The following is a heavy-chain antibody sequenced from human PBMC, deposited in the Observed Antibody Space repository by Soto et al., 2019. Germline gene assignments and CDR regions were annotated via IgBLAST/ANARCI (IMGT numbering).Heavy chain of an antibody. Sequence: GGSLRLSCAASGFTFSSYAMSWVRQAPGKGLEWVSAISGSGGSTYYADSVKGRFTISRDNSKNTLYLQMNSLRAEDTAVYYCAKIILPHCSSTSCYFYYYYGMDVWGQGTTVTVSS. CDR2: ISGSGGST. CDR3: AKIILPHCSSTSCYFYYYYGMDV. CDR1: GFTFSSYA. D-gene: IGHD2-2*01. J-gene: IGHJ6*02. V-gene: IGHV3-23*01.